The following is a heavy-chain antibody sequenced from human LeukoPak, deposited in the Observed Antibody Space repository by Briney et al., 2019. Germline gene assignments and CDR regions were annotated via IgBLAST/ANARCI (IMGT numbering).Heavy chain of an antibody. CDR2: LKEDVSAR. J-gene: IGHJ5*02. CDR3: AKVPTLGPEGWFDP. Sequence: GGSLRLSCVASGFSISSHWMSWVRQAPGKGLEWVASLKEDVSARNLVDSVKGRFTISTDNAKNSLNLQMNSLRAEDTAVYYCAKVPTLGPEGWFDPWGQGTLVTVSS. V-gene: IGHV3-7*03. CDR1: GFSISSHW. D-gene: IGHD1-26*01.